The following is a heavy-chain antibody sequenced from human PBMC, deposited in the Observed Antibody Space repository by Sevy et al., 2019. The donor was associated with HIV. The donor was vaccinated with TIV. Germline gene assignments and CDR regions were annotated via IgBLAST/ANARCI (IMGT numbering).Heavy chain of an antibody. D-gene: IGHD3-16*01. CDR2: ITSSGNAI. CDR1: GFTFNTYE. J-gene: IGHJ5*02. Sequence: GGSLRLSCVASGFTFNTYEMNWVRQAPGKGLEWVSFITSSGNAIYYADSVRGRFTISRDNAKNSLYLQMRGLRADDTAVYYWAGGGEHETDNWFDPWGRGTLVTVSS. V-gene: IGHV3-48*03. CDR3: AGGGEHETDNWFDP.